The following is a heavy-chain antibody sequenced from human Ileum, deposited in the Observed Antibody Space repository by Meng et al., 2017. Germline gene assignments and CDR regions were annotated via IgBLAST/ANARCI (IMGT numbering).Heavy chain of an antibody. D-gene: IGHD7-27*01. CDR1: GGSVSSSGYQ. CDR2: AST. CDR3: ARDHWGSLDY. V-gene: IGHV4-61*08. Sequence: QVQLQESGPGLVRPSVTLSLICAVSGGSVSSSGYQWGWIRQPPGKGLEWIGYASTNYNPSLKSRVTISVDTSKNQFSLKLTSVTAADTAVYYCARDHWGSLDYWGQGVLVTVSS. J-gene: IGHJ4*02.